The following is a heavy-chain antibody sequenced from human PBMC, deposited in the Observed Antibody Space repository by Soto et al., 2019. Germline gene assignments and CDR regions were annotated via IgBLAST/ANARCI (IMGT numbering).Heavy chain of an antibody. CDR3: AANSKGYYNYGMDV. Sequence: SVKVSCKASGFTLTSSAVQWVRQARGQRLECIGWIVVGSGKTNYAQKFQERVTITRDMSTSTAYIELSSLRSEDTALYYCAANSKGYYNYGMDVWGQGTTVTVSS. CDR1: GFTLTSSA. CDR2: IVVGSGKT. D-gene: IGHD3-22*01. J-gene: IGHJ6*02. V-gene: IGHV1-58*01.